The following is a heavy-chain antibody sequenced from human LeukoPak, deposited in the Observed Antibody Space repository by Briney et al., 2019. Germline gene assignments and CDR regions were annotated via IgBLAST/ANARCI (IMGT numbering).Heavy chain of an antibody. D-gene: IGHD4-17*01. CDR2: IRYDGSNK. CDR3: ANDYGDYVEHAFDI. J-gene: IGHJ3*02. Sequence: PGGSLRLSCAASGFTFSSYGMHWVRQAPGKGLEWVAFIRYDGSNKYYADSVKGRFTISRDNSKNTLYLQMNSLRAEDTAVYYCANDYGDYVEHAFDIWGQGTTVTVSS. V-gene: IGHV3-30*02. CDR1: GFTFSSYG.